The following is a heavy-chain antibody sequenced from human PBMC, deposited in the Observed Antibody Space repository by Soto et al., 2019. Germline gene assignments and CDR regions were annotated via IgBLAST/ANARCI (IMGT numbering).Heavy chain of an antibody. D-gene: IGHD2-2*01. Sequence: QVQLVQSGAEVKKPGSSVKVSCKTSGDTFSSYGINWVRLAPGQGLEWMGGIKPVFGSPVYARKFEGRLTMTADESTSTAYMQLSSLKSEDTAFYYCARPGGHCSSTTCVDFWGQGTLITVSS. CDR1: GDTFSSYG. CDR3: ARPGGHCSSTTCVDF. CDR2: IKPVFGSP. J-gene: IGHJ4*02. V-gene: IGHV1-69*01.